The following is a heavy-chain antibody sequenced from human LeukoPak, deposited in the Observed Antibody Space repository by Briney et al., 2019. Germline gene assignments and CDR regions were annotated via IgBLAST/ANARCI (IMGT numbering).Heavy chain of an antibody. D-gene: IGHD6-6*01. V-gene: IGHV4-34*01. CDR1: GGSFSGYY. J-gene: IGHJ5*02. CDR2: INHSGST. Sequence: PSETLSLTCAVYGGSFSGYYWSWIRQPPGKGLEWIGEINHSGSTNYNPSLKSRVTISVDTSKNQFSLKLSSVTAADTAVYYCARVGYSSSFDPWGQGTLVTVSS. CDR3: ARVGYSSSFDP.